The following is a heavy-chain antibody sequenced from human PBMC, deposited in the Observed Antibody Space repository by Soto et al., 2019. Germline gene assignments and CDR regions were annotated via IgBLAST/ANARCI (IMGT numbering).Heavy chain of an antibody. D-gene: IGHD6-19*01. Sequence: GGSLRLSCAASGFTFSSYAMHWVRQAPGKGLEWVAVISYDGSNKYYADSVKGRFTISRDNSKNTLYLQMNSLRAEDTAVYYCARGGIAVRMGVDPWGQGTLVTVSS. CDR3: ARGGIAVRMGVDP. CDR2: ISYDGSNK. CDR1: GFTFSSYA. V-gene: IGHV3-30-3*01. J-gene: IGHJ5*02.